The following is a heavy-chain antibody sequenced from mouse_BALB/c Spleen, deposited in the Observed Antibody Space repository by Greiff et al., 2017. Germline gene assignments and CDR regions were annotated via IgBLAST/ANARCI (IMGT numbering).Heavy chain of an antibody. CDR2: ISSGGSYT. V-gene: IGHV5-6*01. D-gene: IGHD2-9*01. CDR1: GFTFSSYG. J-gene: IGHJ4*01. CDR3: ASPPYYGYDDGDAMDY. Sequence: EVMLVESGGDLVKPGGSLKLSCAASGFTFSSYGMSWVRQTPDKRLEWVATISSGGSYTYYPDSVKGRFTISRDNAKNTLYLQMSSLKSEDTAMYYCASPPYYGYDDGDAMDYWGQGTSVTVSS.